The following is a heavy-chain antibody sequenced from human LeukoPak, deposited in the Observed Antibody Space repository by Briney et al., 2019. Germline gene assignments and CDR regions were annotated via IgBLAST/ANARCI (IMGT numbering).Heavy chain of an antibody. CDR1: GGTFSSYA. D-gene: IGHD6-13*01. J-gene: IGHJ3*02. Sequence: EASVKVSCKASGGTFSSYAISWVRQAPGQGLEWMGGIIPIFGTANYAQKFQGRVTITTDESTSTAYMELSSLRSEDTAVYYCARGSSSWYGGSAFNIWGQGTMVTVSS. V-gene: IGHV1-69*05. CDR2: IIPIFGTA. CDR3: ARGSSSWYGGSAFNI.